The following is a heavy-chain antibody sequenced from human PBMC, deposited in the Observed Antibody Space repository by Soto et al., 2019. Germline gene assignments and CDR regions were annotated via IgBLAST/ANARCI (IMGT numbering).Heavy chain of an antibody. CDR3: AREVVTMVRGVIITGYYGMDV. J-gene: IGHJ6*02. V-gene: IGHV3-21*01. CDR1: GRTCSSYS. Sequence: PVGSLRLSCAASGRTCSSYSMNWVRQAPGKRLEWVSSISSRSSDIYYADSVKGRFTISRDNAKKSLYLQMTSLRAEDTAVYYCAREVVTMVRGVIITGYYGMDVWGQGTTVTVSS. CDR2: ISSRSSDI. D-gene: IGHD3-10*01.